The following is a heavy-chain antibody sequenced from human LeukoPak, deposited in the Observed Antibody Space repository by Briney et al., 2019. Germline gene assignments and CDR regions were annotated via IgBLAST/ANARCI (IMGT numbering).Heavy chain of an antibody. CDR1: GGSISSSNW. J-gene: IGHJ2*01. CDR3: AREGYCSSTSCYHYWYFDL. D-gene: IGHD2-2*01. V-gene: IGHV4-4*02. CDR2: IYHSGST. Sequence: PSGTLSLTCAVSGGSISSSNWWSWVRQPPGKGLEWIGEIYHSGSTNYNPSLKSRVTISVDKSKNQFSLQLNSVTPEDTAVYYCAREGYCSSTSCYHYWYFDLWGRGTLVTVSS.